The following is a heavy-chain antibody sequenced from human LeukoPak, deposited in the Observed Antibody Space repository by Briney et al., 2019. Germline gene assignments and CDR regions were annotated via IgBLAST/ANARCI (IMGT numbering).Heavy chain of an antibody. J-gene: IGHJ6*03. V-gene: IGHV4-59*01. Sequence: SETLSLTCTVSGGSISSYYWSWIRQPPGKGLEWIGYIYHNGGTNYNSSLKSRVTISLDTPKNQFSLKLSSVSAADTAVYYCARTHGFYFYYMDVWGKGTTVTISS. CDR2: IYHNGGT. CDR1: GGSISSYY. CDR3: ARTHGFYFYYMDV.